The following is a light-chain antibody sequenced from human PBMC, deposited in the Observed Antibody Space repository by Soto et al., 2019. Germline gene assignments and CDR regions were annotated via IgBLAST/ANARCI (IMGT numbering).Light chain of an antibody. CDR1: QSISSW. V-gene: IGKV1-5*01. Sequence: ILLTHSPSFLSASVGDRVTITFRASQSISSWLAWYQQKTGKAPKLLIYDASSLESGVPSRFSGSGYGTEFNLTISSLQTDDFATYYCQQYNSYSWTFGQGTKVDIK. CDR2: DAS. CDR3: QQYNSYSWT. J-gene: IGKJ1*01.